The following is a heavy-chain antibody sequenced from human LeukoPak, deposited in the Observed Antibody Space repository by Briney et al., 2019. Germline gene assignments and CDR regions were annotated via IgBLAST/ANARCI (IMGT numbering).Heavy chain of an antibody. V-gene: IGHV1-69*05. CDR2: IIPIFGAV. D-gene: IGHD2-2*01. CDR3: ARVGYCISSNCLVGAFDI. CDR1: GGTFSSYA. Sequence: GSSVKVSCKASGGTFSSYAISWVRQAPGQGLEWMGGIIPIFGAVNQAQKFQGRVTIITDESTSTAYMELSSLRSGDTAVYYCARVGYCISSNCLVGAFDIWGQGTMVTVSS. J-gene: IGHJ3*02.